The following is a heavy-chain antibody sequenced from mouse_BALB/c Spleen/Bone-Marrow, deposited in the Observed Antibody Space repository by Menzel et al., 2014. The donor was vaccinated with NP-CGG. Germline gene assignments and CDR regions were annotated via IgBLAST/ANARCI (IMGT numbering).Heavy chain of an antibody. J-gene: IGHJ2*01. V-gene: IGHV1S81*02. CDR2: INPSNGGT. D-gene: IGHD1-2*01. Sequence: VQVVESGAELVKPGASVKLSCKASGYTFTSYYMYWVKQRPGQGLEWIGEINPSNGGTNFNEKFKSKATLTVDKSSSTAYMQLSSLTSEDSAVYYCTRAHYYGFYHFDYWGQGTTLTVSS. CDR1: GYTFTSYY. CDR3: TRAHYYGFYHFDY.